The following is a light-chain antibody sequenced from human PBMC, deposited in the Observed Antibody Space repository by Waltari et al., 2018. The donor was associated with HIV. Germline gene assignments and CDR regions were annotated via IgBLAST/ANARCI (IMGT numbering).Light chain of an antibody. CDR1: SSDVGWYDC. J-gene: IGLJ2*01. Sequence: QSALPQPASVSGSPGQSITISFTGDSSDVGWYDCFSWYQQHPGKAPRLIIYEVTNRPSGVSNRFFGSKSANTASLTISGLQADDEADYYCSYTGTNSLHFGGGTKVTVL. CDR2: EVT. V-gene: IGLV2-14*01. CDR3: CSYTGTNSLH.